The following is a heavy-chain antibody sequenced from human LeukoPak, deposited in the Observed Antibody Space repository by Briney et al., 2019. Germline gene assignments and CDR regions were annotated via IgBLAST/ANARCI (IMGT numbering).Heavy chain of an antibody. V-gene: IGHV4-59*01. Sequence: SETLSLTCAVYGGSFSGYYWSWIRQPPGKGLEWIGYIYYSGSTNYNPSLKSRVTISVDTSKNQFSLKLSSVTAADTAVYYCARQGAYYYYYYMDVWGKGTTVTVSS. D-gene: IGHD4/OR15-4a*01. CDR3: ARQGAYYYYYYMDV. CDR1: GGSFSGYY. J-gene: IGHJ6*03. CDR2: IYYSGST.